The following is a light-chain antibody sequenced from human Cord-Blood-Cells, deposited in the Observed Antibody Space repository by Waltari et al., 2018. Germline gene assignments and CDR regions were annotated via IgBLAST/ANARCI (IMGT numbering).Light chain of an antibody. CDR2: EVS. V-gene: IGKV2-29*02. J-gene: IGKJ3*01. Sequence: DIVMTQTPLSLSVTPGQPASISCKSSQSLLHSDGKTYLYWYLQKPGRSPQLLIYEVSSRCSGVPDRLRGSGSGTEFRLKGSQVEADDVGVSDCMQGIHLPVNFGPGTTVNIE. CDR1: QSLLHSDGKTY. CDR3: MQGIHLPVN.